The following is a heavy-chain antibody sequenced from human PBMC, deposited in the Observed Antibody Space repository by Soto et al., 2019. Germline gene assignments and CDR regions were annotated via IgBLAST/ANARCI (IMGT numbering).Heavy chain of an antibody. CDR1: GLLFSNYG. CDR2: ISHDGSDQ. V-gene: IGHV3-30*18. D-gene: IGHD1-20*01. Sequence: XGSLQLSVAASGLLFSNYGMHWVRQAPGKALEWVALISHDGSDQYYTNSVRGRFTISRDNSRDTIYIQMTSLRPDGTAVYYCAKELFALTGPYYFDYWGQGTLVTVSS. J-gene: IGHJ4*02. CDR3: AKELFALTGPYYFDY.